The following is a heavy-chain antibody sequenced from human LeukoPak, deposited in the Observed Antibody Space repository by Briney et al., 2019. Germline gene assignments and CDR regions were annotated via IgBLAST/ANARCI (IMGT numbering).Heavy chain of an antibody. J-gene: IGHJ4*02. CDR3: AREYYYDSRGPFDY. V-gene: IGHV1-69*13. Sequence: SVXVSCKASGGTFSSYAISWVRQAPGQGLEWMGGIIPIFGTANYAQKFQGRVTITADESTSTAYMELSSLRSEDPAVYYCAREYYYDSRGPFDYWGQGTLVTVSS. D-gene: IGHD3-22*01. CDR2: IIPIFGTA. CDR1: GGTFSSYA.